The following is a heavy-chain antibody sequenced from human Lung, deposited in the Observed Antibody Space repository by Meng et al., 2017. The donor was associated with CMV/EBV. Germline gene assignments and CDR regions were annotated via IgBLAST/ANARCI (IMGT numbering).Heavy chain of an antibody. CDR2: LYPADSDT. CDR1: GYTFSHEW. CDR3: ARGSSGSYWYFDL. Sequence: ESLKISCKGSGYTFSHEWIGWVRQTPGKGLDWMGILYPADSDTGYSPSFQGRITISADMSTSTAYLQWTSLKASDIGIYYCARGSSGSYWYFDLWGRGTXVTVSS. J-gene: IGHJ2*01. V-gene: IGHV5-51*01. D-gene: IGHD3-10*01.